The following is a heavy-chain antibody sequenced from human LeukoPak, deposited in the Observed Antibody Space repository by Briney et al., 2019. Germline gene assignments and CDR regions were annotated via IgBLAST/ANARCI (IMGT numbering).Heavy chain of an antibody. CDR1: GGSISSGGYY. D-gene: IGHD4-17*01. CDR2: IYYSGST. CDR3: ARETNYGVRRAFDI. J-gene: IGHJ3*02. V-gene: IGHV4-31*03. Sequence: SETLSLTCTVFGGSISSGGYYWSWIRQHPGKGLEWIGYIYYSGSTYYNPSLKSRVTISVDTSKNQFSLKLSSVTAADTAVYYCARETNYGVRRAFDIWGQGTMVTVSS.